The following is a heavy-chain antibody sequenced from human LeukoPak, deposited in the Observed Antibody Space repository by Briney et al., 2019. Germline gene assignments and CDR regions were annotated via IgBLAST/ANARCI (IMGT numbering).Heavy chain of an antibody. CDR1: GYSISSGYY. CDR3: ARVEMATIKGYFDY. J-gene: IGHJ4*02. CDR2: IYHSGST. D-gene: IGHD5-24*01. Sequence: PSETLSLTCTVSGYSISSGYYWGWIRQPPGKGLEWIGSIYHSGSTYYNPSLKSRVTISVDTSKNQFSLKLSSVTAADTAVYYCARVEMATIKGYFDYWGQGTLVTVSS. V-gene: IGHV4-38-2*02.